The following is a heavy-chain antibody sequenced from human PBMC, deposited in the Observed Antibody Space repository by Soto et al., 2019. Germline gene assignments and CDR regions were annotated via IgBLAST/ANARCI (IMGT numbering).Heavy chain of an antibody. D-gene: IGHD4-17*01. J-gene: IGHJ4*02. Sequence: QVQLVESGGGVVQPGRSLRLSCAASGFTFSSYGMHWVRQAPGKGLEWVAVISYDGSNKYYADSVKGRFTISRDNSKNTLYLQMNSLRAEDTAVYYCAKSAQPWTTVVDYWGQGTLVTVSS. V-gene: IGHV3-30*18. CDR1: GFTFSSYG. CDR2: ISYDGSNK. CDR3: AKSAQPWTTVVDY.